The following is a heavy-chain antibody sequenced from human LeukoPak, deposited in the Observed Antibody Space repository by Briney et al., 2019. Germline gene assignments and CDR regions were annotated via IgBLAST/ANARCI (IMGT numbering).Heavy chain of an antibody. D-gene: IGHD3-22*01. J-gene: IGHJ4*02. V-gene: IGHV3-66*01. CDR2: IYSGGST. Sequence: GGSLRLSCAASGFTVSSNYMSWVPQAPGKGLEWVSVIYSGGSTYYADSVKGRFTISRDNSKNTLYLQMNSLRAEDTAVYYCARDQGYYDSSGYYDYWGQGTLVTVSS. CDR3: ARDQGYYDSSGYYDY. CDR1: GFTVSSNY.